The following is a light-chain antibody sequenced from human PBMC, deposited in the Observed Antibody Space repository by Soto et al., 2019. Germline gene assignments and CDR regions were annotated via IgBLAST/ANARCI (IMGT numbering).Light chain of an antibody. CDR3: ISYTTSSTWV. CDR2: EVN. CDR1: SSDLGAYDY. J-gene: IGLJ3*02. V-gene: IGLV2-14*01. Sequence: QSVLTQPASVSGSPGQSITIPRTGTSSDLGAYDYVSWYQQRPGKAPKLIIYEVNNRPSGVSNRFSGSKSGNTASLSISGLQAEDAANYYCISYTTSSTWVFGGGTKVTVL.